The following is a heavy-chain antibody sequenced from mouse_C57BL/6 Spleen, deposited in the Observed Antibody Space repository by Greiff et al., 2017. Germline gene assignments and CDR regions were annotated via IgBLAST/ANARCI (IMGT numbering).Heavy chain of an antibody. CDR2: INPGSGGT. Sequence: QVQLQQSGAELARPGTSVKVSCKASGYAFTNYLIEWVKQRPGQGLEWIGVINPGSGGTNYNEKFKGKATLTADKSSSAAYMQLSSLTSEDSAVYFCARTGATVVATRAMDYWGQGTSVTVSS. D-gene: IGHD1-1*01. CDR1: GYAFTNYL. V-gene: IGHV1-54*01. CDR3: ARTGATVVATRAMDY. J-gene: IGHJ4*01.